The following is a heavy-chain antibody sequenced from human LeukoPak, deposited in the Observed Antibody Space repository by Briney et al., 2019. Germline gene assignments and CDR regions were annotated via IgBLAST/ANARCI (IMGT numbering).Heavy chain of an antibody. V-gene: IGHV3-30*07. CDR3: TTQWELAVHAFDI. Sequence: SVKGRFTISRDNSKNTLYLQMNSLKTEDTAVYYCTTQWELAVHAFDIWGQGTMVTVSS. J-gene: IGHJ3*02. D-gene: IGHD1-26*01.